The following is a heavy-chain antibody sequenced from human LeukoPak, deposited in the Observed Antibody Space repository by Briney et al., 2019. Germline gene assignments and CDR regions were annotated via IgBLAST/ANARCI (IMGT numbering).Heavy chain of an antibody. CDR1: GFTFNSFA. Sequence: GGSLRLSCAASGFTFNSFAMNWVRQTPGKGLEWVSSVTGHGGSTYIADSVRGRFTISRDNSKNSLYLQMNSLRAEDTALYYCARDRYTEGGSDAFDIWGQGTMVTVSS. CDR3: ARDRYTEGGSDAFDI. D-gene: IGHD2-2*02. V-gene: IGHV3-23*01. J-gene: IGHJ3*02. CDR2: VTGHGGST.